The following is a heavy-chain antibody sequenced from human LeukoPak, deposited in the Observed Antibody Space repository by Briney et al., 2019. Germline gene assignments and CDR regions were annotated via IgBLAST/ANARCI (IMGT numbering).Heavy chain of an antibody. D-gene: IGHD5-12*01. J-gene: IGHJ5*02. V-gene: IGHV3-30*04. CDR3: ASGDSGYDLGWFDP. CDR2: ISYNGNII. Sequence: GGSLRLSCEGSGFPFNSYALHWVRQAPGKGLEWVALISYNGNIIEYADSVKGRFTISRDNAKNSLYLQMNSLRAEDTAVYYCASGDSGYDLGWFDPWGQGTLVTVSS. CDR1: GFPFNSYA.